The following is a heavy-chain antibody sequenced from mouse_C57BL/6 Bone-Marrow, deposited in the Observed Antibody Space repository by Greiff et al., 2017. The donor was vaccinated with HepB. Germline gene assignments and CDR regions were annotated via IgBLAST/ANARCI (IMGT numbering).Heavy chain of an antibody. CDR2: IYPSDSET. D-gene: IGHD1-1*01. Sequence: QVQLQQPGAELVRPGSSVKLSCKASGYTFTSYWMDWVKQRPGQGLEWIGNIYPSDSETHYNQKFKDKATLTVDKSSSTAYMQLSSLTSEDSAVYYCARPYGRRYRDYWGRGTTLTVSS. CDR3: ARPYGRRYRDY. V-gene: IGHV1-61*01. CDR1: GYTFTSYW. J-gene: IGHJ2*01.